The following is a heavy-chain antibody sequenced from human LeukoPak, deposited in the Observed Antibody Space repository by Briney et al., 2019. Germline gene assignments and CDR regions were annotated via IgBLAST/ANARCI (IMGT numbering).Heavy chain of an antibody. D-gene: IGHD5-18*01. CDR1: GFTFSSYG. Sequence: GGSLRLSCAASGFTFSSYGMNWVRQAPGKGLEWVSSISSSSSYIYYADSVKGRFTISRDNAKNSLYLQMNSLRAEDTAVYYCARAWSGYTYGYYYWGQGTLVTVSS. CDR2: ISSSSSYI. V-gene: IGHV3-21*03. J-gene: IGHJ4*02. CDR3: ARAWSGYTYGYYY.